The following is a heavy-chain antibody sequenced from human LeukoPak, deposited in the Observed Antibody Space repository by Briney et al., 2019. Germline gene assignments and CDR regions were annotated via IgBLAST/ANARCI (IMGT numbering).Heavy chain of an antibody. D-gene: IGHD6-19*01. CDR1: GYTFTSSA. CDR3: ATRPGIAVAGLDF. CDR2: INSANGDT. Sequence: ASVKLSCKASGYTFTSSAIHWVRQAPGQMIEWIGWINSANGDTKYSQKFQGRVTITRDTSASTAYMEMSSLRSEDTAIYYCATRPGIAVAGLDFWGQGTLVTVSS. V-gene: IGHV1-3*01. J-gene: IGHJ4*02.